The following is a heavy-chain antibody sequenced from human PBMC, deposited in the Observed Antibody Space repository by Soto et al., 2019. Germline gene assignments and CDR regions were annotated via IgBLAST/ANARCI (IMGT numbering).Heavy chain of an antibody. CDR2: INHSGST. J-gene: IGHJ6*03. CDR1: GGSFSGYY. D-gene: IGHD4-4*01. V-gene: IGHV4-34*01. CDR3: ARGENSNSSGYYYYMDV. Sequence: SETLSLTCAVYGGSFSGYYWSWIRQPPGKGLEWIGEINHSGSTNYNPSLKSRVTISVDTSKNQFSLKLSSVTAADTAVYYCARGENSNSSGYYYYMDVWGKGTTVTVSS.